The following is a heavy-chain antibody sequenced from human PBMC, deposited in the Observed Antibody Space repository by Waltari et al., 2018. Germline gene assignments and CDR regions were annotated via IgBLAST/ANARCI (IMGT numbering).Heavy chain of an antibody. CDR2: IYYSGST. Sequence: QVQLQESGPGLVKPSETLSLTCTASGGSISSYYWSWIRQPPGKGLEWIGYIYYSGSTNYNPSLKSRVTISVDTSKNQFSLKLSSVTAADTAVYYCARAVDSSSPWFDPWGQGTLVTVSS. CDR1: GGSISSYY. V-gene: IGHV4-59*01. J-gene: IGHJ5*02. CDR3: ARAVDSSSPWFDP. D-gene: IGHD6-13*01.